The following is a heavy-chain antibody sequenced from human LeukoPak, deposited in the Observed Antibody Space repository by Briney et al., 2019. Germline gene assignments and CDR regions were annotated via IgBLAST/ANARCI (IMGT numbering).Heavy chain of an antibody. CDR3: ARVTSRVVEMATIGLDY. Sequence: GGSLRLSCAASAFTFTDYAMHWVRQAPGKELEWVAVISYDGTNKYYADSVKGRFTISRDDSKNTLYLQMNSLRADDTAVYYCARVTSRVVEMATIGLDYWGQGTLVTVSS. J-gene: IGHJ4*02. CDR1: AFTFTDYA. D-gene: IGHD5-24*01. CDR2: ISYDGTNK. V-gene: IGHV3-30*08.